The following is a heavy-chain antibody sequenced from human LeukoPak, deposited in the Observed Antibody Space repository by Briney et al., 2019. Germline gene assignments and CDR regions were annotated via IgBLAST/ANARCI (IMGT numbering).Heavy chain of an antibody. CDR1: GFTFSSYG. CDR3: ARRGSSSPPYYYYYMDV. D-gene: IGHD6-6*01. J-gene: IGHJ6*03. V-gene: IGHV3-33*01. CDR2: IWYDGSNK. Sequence: GGSLRLSCAASGFTFSSYGVHWVRQAPGKGLEWVAVIWYDGSNKYYADSVKGRFTISRDNPKNTLYLQMNSLRAEDTAVYYCARRGSSSPPYYYYYMDVWGKGTTVTVSS.